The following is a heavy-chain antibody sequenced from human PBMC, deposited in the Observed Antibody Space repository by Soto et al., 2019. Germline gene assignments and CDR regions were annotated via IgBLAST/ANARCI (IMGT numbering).Heavy chain of an antibody. CDR1: GGSLNTYY. CDR2: IYYNGGNT. J-gene: IGHJ6*02. V-gene: IGHV4-59*01. D-gene: IGHD1-1*01. Sequence: QVQLQESGPGLVKPLETLSLTCTVSGGSLNTYYWSWARQPPGQGLEWIGYIYYNGGNTKYNPSLQSRVTISVDTSNNHFSLKLSSVTAADTAVYHCARIWNDGLGDVWGQGTTVIVSS. CDR3: ARIWNDGLGDV.